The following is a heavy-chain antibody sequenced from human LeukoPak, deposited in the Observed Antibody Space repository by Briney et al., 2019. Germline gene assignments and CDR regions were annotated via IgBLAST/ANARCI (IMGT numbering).Heavy chain of an antibody. V-gene: IGHV3-7*03. CDR2: IKQDGSEK. J-gene: IGHJ4*02. D-gene: IGHD3-10*01. CDR3: ASMYYYGSGSYLPFDY. CDR1: GFTFSSYW. Sequence: GGSLRLSCAASGFTFSSYWMSWVRQAPGKGLEWVANIKQDGSEKYYVDSVKGRFTISRDNAKNLLYLQMNSLRAEDTAVYYCASMYYYGSGSYLPFDYWGQGTLVTVSS.